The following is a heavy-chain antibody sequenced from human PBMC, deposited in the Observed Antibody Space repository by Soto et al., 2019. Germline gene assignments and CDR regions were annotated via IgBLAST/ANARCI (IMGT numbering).Heavy chain of an antibody. CDR2: ISNSGGFT. V-gene: IGHV3-11*05. Sequence: QVQVVESGGGLVKPGGSLGVSCAASGFTFSDFYMTWIRQAPGKGLEWVSYISNSGGFTNYADSVKGRFTISRDNAKNSLYLQMNSLRADDTAVYYCTRVERGCYPDYWGLGTLVTVSS. J-gene: IGHJ4*02. CDR1: GFTFSDFY. CDR3: TRVERGCYPDY. D-gene: IGHD1-26*01.